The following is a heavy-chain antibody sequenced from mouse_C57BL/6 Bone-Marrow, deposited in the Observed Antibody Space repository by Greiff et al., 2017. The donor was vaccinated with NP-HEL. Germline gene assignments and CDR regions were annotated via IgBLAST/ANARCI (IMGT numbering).Heavy chain of an antibody. CDR3: ASPHYYGNMDDAMDY. D-gene: IGHD1-1*01. CDR1: GYSFTDYN. V-gene: IGHV1-39*01. Sequence: EVQLQQSGPELVKPGASVKISCKASGYSFTDYNMNWVKQSNGKSLEWIGVINPNYGTTSYNQKFKGKATLTVDQSSSTAYMQLNSLTSEDSAVYYCASPHYYGNMDDAMDYWGQGTSVTVSS. J-gene: IGHJ4*01. CDR2: INPNYGTT.